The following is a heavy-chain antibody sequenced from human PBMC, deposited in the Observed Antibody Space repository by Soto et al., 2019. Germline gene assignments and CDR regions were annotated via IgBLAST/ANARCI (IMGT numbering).Heavy chain of an antibody. J-gene: IGHJ3*02. D-gene: IGHD1-1*01. V-gene: IGHV4-39*01. CDR2: IYYSGST. CDR1: GGSISSSSYY. CDR3: ARRPRETDVRGAFDI. Sequence: LRETLSLTCTVSGGSISSSSYYWGGIRQPPGKGLEWIGSIYYSGSTYYNPSLKSRVTISVDTSKNQFSLKLSSVTAADTAVYYCARRPRETDVRGAFDIWGQGTMVTVSS.